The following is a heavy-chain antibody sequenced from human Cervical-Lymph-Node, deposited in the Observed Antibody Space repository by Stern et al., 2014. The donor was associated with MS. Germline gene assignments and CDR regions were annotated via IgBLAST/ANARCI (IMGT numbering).Heavy chain of an antibody. CDR1: GYTFAGYH. CDR3: ARDRDFSSWGDFDY. CDR2: ILPKTGDT. Sequence: QVQLGQSGAEVKTPGASVKVSCKASGYTFAGYHVQGVRQAPGQGLEWMGWILPKTGDTNYAQKFQGRVSMTGDTSISTAYMELSGLTFDDTATYYCARDRDFSSWGDFDYWGQGTLVTVSP. V-gene: IGHV1-2*02. J-gene: IGHJ4*02. D-gene: IGHD6-13*01.